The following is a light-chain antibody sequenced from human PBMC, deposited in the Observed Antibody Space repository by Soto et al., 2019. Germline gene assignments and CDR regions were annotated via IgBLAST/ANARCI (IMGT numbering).Light chain of an antibody. CDR2: EVS. V-gene: IGLV2-23*02. Sequence: QSVLTQPASVSGSPGQSITISCTGTSSDVGSYKLVSWYQQHPGKAPKLMISEVSKRPSGISDRFSGSKSGSTASLTISGLQAEDEADYYCFSYPGTSTHTVFGGGTQLTVL. J-gene: IGLJ7*01. CDR1: SSDVGSYKL. CDR3: FSYPGTSTHTV.